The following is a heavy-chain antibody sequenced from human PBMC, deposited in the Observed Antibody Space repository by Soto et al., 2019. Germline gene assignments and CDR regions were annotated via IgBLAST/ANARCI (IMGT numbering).Heavy chain of an antibody. Sequence: PSETLSLTCTVSGGSISSYYWSWIRQPPGKGLEWIGYIYYSGSTNYNPSLKSRVTISVDTSKNQFSLKLSSVTAADTAVYYCARVTYYYDSSGYYDGYYFDYWGQGTLVTSPQ. CDR2: IYYSGST. CDR3: ARVTYYYDSSGYYDGYYFDY. V-gene: IGHV4-59*01. CDR1: GGSISSYY. D-gene: IGHD3-22*01. J-gene: IGHJ4*02.